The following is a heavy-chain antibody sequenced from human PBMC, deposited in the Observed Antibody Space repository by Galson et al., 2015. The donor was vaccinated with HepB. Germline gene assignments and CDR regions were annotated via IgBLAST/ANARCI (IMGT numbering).Heavy chain of an antibody. V-gene: IGHV1-18*01. Sequence: SVKVSCKASGYTFNNYGISWVRQAPGQGLEWMGWIGGYNGDRKYAQKFQGRVTMTTDTSTRTAYMELRNLRSDDTAVYYCARDEKKGIVVVPYYYYVMDVWGQGTTVAVSS. J-gene: IGHJ6*02. D-gene: IGHD2-2*01. CDR3: ARDEKKGIVVVPYYYYVMDV. CDR1: GYTFNNYG. CDR2: IGGYNGDR.